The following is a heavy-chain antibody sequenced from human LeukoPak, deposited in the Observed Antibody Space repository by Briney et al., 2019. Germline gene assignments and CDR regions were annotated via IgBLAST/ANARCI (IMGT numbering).Heavy chain of an antibody. J-gene: IGHJ4*02. CDR1: GGSFSGYY. CDR2: INHSGSI. V-gene: IGHV4-34*01. D-gene: IGHD2-15*01. CDR3: ARGHCSGGSCYSGFDY. Sequence: SETLSLTCAVYGGSFSGYYWGWIRQPPGKGLEWIGEINHSGSIKYNPSLKSRATTSVDTSKNQFSLKLSSVTAADTAVYYCARGHCSGGSCYSGFDYWGQGTLVTVSS.